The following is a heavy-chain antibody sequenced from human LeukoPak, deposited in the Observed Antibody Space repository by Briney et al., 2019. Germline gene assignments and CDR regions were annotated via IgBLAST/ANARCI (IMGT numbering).Heavy chain of an antibody. D-gene: IGHD3-9*01. CDR3: ARVLRYFDWPLFDY. CDR2: INPNSGGT. V-gene: IGHV1-2*02. J-gene: IGHJ4*02. CDR1: GYTFTGYY. Sequence: ASVKVSCKASGYTFTGYYMHWVRQAPGKGLEWMGWINPNSGGTNYAQKFQGRVTMTRDTSISTAYMELSRLRSDDTAVYYCARVLRYFDWPLFDYWGQGTLVTVSS.